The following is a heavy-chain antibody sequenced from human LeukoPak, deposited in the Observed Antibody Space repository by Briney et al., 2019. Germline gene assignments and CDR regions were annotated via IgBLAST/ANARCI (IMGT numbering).Heavy chain of an antibody. CDR3: ARDFYYYGMDV. J-gene: IGHJ6*02. V-gene: IGHV3-53*01. Sequence: GGSLRLSCAASVFTVSSNYMSWVRQAPGKGLEWVSVIYSGGSTYYADSVKGRFTISRDNSKNTLYLQMNSLRAEDTAVYYCARDFYYYGMDVWGQGTTVTVSS. CDR1: VFTVSSNY. CDR2: IYSGGST.